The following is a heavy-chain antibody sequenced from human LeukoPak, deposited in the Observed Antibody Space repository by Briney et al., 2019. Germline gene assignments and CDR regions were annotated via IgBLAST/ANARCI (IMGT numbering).Heavy chain of an antibody. D-gene: IGHD3-3*01. J-gene: IGHJ6*03. Sequence: PSETLSLTCTVSGGSISSSSYYWGWIRQPPGKGLEWIGSIYYSGSTNYNPSFKSRVTISVDTSKNQFSLKLSSVTAADTAVYYCARGRLRFLEWSKHYYYYMDVWGKGTTVTVSS. CDR3: ARGRLRFLEWSKHYYYYMDV. CDR1: GGSISSSSYY. CDR2: IYYSGST. V-gene: IGHV4-39*07.